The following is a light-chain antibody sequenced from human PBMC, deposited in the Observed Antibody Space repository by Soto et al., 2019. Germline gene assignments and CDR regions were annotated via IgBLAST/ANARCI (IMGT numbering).Light chain of an antibody. CDR2: END. J-gene: IGLJ1*01. CDR3: GTWDSSLTTFV. CDR1: SSNVGEYY. Sequence: QSVLTQPPSVSAVPGQKVTMSCSGSSSNVGEYYVSWHQQLPGTAPKLLIYENDKRPSGIPDRFSGSKSGTSATLDITGLQTGDEADYYCGTWDSSLTTFVFGTGTKVTVL. V-gene: IGLV1-51*02.